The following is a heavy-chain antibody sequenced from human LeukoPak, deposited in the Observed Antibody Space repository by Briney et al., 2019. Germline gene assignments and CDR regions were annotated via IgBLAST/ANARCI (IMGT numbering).Heavy chain of an antibody. J-gene: IGHJ5*02. CDR1: GGSFSGYY. Sequence: SETLSLTCAVYGGSFSGYYCSWIRQPPGKGLEWIGEINHSGSTNYNPSLKSRVTISVDTSKNQFSLKLSSLTAADTAVYYCARHRIVVVPAARNWFDPWGQGTLVTVSS. V-gene: IGHV4-34*01. CDR3: ARHRIVVVPAARNWFDP. D-gene: IGHD2-2*01. CDR2: INHSGST.